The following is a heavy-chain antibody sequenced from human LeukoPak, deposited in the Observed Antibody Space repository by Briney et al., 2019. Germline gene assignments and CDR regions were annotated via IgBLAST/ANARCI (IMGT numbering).Heavy chain of an antibody. J-gene: IGHJ4*02. CDR1: GYSFTSYW. CDR3: ARHQIISDYYDSSGYLDY. CDR2: IYPGDSDT. Sequence: GESLKISCKGSGYSFTSYWVGWVRQLPGKGLEWMGIIYPGDSDTRYRPSFQGQVTISADKSISTAYLQWSSLKASDTAMYYCARHQIISDYYDSSGYLDYWGQGTVVTVSS. V-gene: IGHV5-51*01. D-gene: IGHD3-22*01.